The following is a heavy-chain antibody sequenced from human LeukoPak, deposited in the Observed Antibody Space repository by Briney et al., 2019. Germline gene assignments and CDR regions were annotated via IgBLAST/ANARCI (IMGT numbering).Heavy chain of an antibody. CDR3: ASEQWLVLDAFDI. D-gene: IGHD6-19*01. CDR2: ISWNSGSI. Sequence: GGSLRLSCAASGFTFDDYAMHWVRQAPGKGLEWVSGISWNSGSIGYADSVKGRFTISRDNAKNSLYLQMNSLRAEDTALYYCASEQWLVLDAFDIWGQGTMVTVSS. V-gene: IGHV3-9*01. CDR1: GFTFDDYA. J-gene: IGHJ3*02.